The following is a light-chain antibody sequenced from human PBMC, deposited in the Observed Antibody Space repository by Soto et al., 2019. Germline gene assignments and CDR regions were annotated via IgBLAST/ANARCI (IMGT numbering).Light chain of an antibody. CDR2: EIS. Sequence: QSALTQPASVSGSPGQSITISCSGTSSDVGAYDHVSWYQQYPGKAPKFIIFEISNRPSGISSRFSGSRSGNTASLTISRLQAEDEAYYYCSSYTSSSTYVFGTGTKVTVL. V-gene: IGLV2-14*01. CDR3: SSYTSSSTYV. J-gene: IGLJ1*01. CDR1: SSDVGAYDH.